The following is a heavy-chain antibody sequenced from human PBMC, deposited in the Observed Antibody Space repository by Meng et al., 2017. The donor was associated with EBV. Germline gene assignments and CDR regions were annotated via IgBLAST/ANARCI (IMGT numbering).Heavy chain of an antibody. CDR3: ARGRWLQPGSYFDY. Sequence: QVPLQQCGGGLLKPPETLSLTCAVYGGSFSGYYWSWIRQPPGKGLEWIGEINHSGSTNYNPSLKSRVTISVDTSKNQFSLKLSSVTAADTAVYYCARGRWLQPGSYFDYWGQGTLVTVSS. CDR2: INHSGST. V-gene: IGHV4-34*01. D-gene: IGHD5-24*01. CDR1: GGSFSGYY. J-gene: IGHJ4*02.